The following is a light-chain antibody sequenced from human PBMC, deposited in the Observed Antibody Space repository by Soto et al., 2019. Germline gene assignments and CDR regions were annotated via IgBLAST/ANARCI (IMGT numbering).Light chain of an antibody. J-gene: IGKJ5*01. Sequence: IVLTQSPGTLSLSPGERTTLSCRASQSISRYLAWYQQKPGQGPRLLIYGASTRATGIPARFSGSGSGTDFTLTISSLEPEDFGVYYCQQRSNWPHTFGQGTRLEIK. CDR3: QQRSNWPHT. CDR2: GAS. CDR1: QSISRY. V-gene: IGKV3-11*01.